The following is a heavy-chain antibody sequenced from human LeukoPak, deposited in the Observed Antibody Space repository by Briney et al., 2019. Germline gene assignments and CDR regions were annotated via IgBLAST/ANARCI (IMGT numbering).Heavy chain of an antibody. CDR1: GYTFTSYG. V-gene: IGHV1-18*01. CDR3: ARVYNDYVWGSYDWFDP. Sequence: ASVKVSCKASGYTFTSYGISWVRQAPGQGLEWMGWISAYNCNTNYAQKLQGRVTITTDTSTSTAYMELRSLRSDDTAVYYCARVYNDYVWGSYDWFDPWGQGTLVTVSS. D-gene: IGHD3-16*01. J-gene: IGHJ5*02. CDR2: ISAYNCNT.